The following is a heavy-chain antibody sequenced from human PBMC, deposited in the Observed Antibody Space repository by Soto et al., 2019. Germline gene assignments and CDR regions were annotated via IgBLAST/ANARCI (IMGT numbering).Heavy chain of an antibody. Sequence: PSETLSLTCTVSGGSISSGDYYWSWIRQPPGKGLEWIGYIYYSGSTYYNPSLKSRVTISVDTSKNQFSLKLSSVTAADTAVYYCARDQGLDSSSWYYWFDPGGQGTLVTVSS. J-gene: IGHJ5*02. CDR1: GGSISSGDYY. CDR2: IYYSGST. CDR3: ARDQGLDSSSWYYWFDP. D-gene: IGHD6-13*01. V-gene: IGHV4-30-4*01.